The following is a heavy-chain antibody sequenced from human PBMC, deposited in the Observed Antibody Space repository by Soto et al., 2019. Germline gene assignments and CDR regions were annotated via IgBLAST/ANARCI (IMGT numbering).Heavy chain of an antibody. CDR3: ARSLARDSSGYLEFDY. Sequence: PSETLSLTCTVSGGSISSGGYYWSWIRQHPGKGLEWIGYIYYSGSTYYNPSLKSRVTISVDTSKNQFSLKLGSVTAADTAVYYCARSLARDSSGYLEFDYWGQGTLVTVSS. CDR2: IYYSGST. CDR1: GGSISSGGYY. D-gene: IGHD3-22*01. V-gene: IGHV4-31*03. J-gene: IGHJ4*02.